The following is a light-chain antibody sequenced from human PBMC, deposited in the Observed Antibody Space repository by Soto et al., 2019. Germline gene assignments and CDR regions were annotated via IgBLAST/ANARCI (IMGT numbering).Light chain of an antibody. CDR2: EVS. J-gene: IGLJ2*01. CDR3: SSFTSSRTLV. CDR1: SSDVGSYNR. Sequence: QSVLTQPPSVSGSPGQSVTISCTGTSSDVGSYNRVSWYHQPPGTAPKLMIYEVSNRPSGVPDRFSGSKSGNTASLTISGLQAEDEADYYCSSFTSSRTLVFGGGTKVTVL. V-gene: IGLV2-18*02.